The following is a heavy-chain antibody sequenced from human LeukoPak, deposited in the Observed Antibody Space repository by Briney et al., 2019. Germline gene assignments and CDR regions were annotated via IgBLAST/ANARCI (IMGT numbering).Heavy chain of an antibody. CDR3: AIVLLWFGEPTDYGMDV. D-gene: IGHD3-10*01. J-gene: IGHJ6*02. CDR2: MNPNSGNT. Sequence: ASVKVSCKASGYTFTSYDINWVRQATGQGLEWMGWMNPNSGNTGYAQKFQGRVTMTRNTSISTAYMELSSLRSEDTAVYYCAIVLLWFGEPTDYGMDVWGQGTTVTVSS. CDR1: GYTFTSYD. V-gene: IGHV1-8*01.